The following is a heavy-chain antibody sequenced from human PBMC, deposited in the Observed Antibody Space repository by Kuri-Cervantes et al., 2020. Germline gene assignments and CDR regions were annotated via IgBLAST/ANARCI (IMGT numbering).Heavy chain of an antibody. CDR3: ARDSGNYLQRSREGDFDY. CDR1: GFSFSSFG. V-gene: IGHV3-30*02. CDR2: IRYDGSNK. J-gene: IGHJ4*02. Sequence: GGSLRLSCAASGFSFSSFGMHWVRQAPGKGLEWVAFIRYDGSNKYYAESVKGRFTISRDNAKNSLYLQMNSLRAEDTAVYYCARDSGNYLQRSREGDFDYWGQGTLVTVSS. D-gene: IGHD1-26*01.